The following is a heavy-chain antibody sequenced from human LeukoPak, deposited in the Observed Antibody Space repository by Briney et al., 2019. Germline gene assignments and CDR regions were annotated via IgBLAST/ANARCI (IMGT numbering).Heavy chain of an antibody. CDR3: TENT. Sequence: GGSLRLSCAASGFIFNNSGMGWVRQAPGRGLEWVSAISASGLTAYYGDSVKGRFAISRDNAKNTLYLHMSSLRGEDTAIYYCTENTWGRGTRVTVSS. J-gene: IGHJ4*02. V-gene: IGHV3-23*01. CDR1: GFIFNNSG. CDR2: ISASGLTA.